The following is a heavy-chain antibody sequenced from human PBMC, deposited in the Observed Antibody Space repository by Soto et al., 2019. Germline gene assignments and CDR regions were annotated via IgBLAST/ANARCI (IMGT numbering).Heavy chain of an antibody. V-gene: IGHV3-23*01. D-gene: IGHD1-26*01. CDR3: ARRGSGSYYDY. J-gene: IGHJ4*02. CDR2: ISGSGDST. CDR1: GFTFSSYA. Sequence: EVQLLESGGGLVQPGGSLRLSCAASGFTFSSYAMRWVRQAPGKGLEWVSAISGSGDSTYYADSVKGRFTTSRDNSKNTLYLQMNSLRAEDTALYCCARRGSGSYYDYWGQGTLVTVSS.